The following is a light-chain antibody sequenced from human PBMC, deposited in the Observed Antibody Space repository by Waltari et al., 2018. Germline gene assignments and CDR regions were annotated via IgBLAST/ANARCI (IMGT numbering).Light chain of an antibody. CDR2: DDS. CDR1: NLGSKF. CDR3: QFWDSSNRPI. J-gene: IGLJ2*01. Sequence: SYDLTQPPSVSVSPGQMARITCGGDNLGSKFVHWYQQRPPQAPILVIYDDSERPSVIPERFSGSKAGITATLTISGGDAGDEADYYCQFWDSSNRPIFGGGTRLTVL. V-gene: IGLV3-21*02.